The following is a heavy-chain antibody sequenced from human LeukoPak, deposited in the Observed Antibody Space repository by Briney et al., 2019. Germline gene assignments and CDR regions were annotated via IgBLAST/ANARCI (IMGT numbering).Heavy chain of an antibody. CDR3: ARDRHYGGNSGPYYYYGMDV. D-gene: IGHD4-23*01. CDR1: GFTFSSYS. CDR2: ISSSSSYI. Sequence: PGGSLRLSCAASGFTFSSYSMNWVRQAPGKGLGWVSSISSSSSYIYYADSVKGRFTISRDNAKNSLYLQMNSLRAEDTAVYYCARDRHYGGNSGPYYYYGMDVWGQGTTVTVSS. V-gene: IGHV3-21*01. J-gene: IGHJ6*02.